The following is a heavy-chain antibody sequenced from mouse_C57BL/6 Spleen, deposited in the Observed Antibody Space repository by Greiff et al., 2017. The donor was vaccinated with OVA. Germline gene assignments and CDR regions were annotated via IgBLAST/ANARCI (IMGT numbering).Heavy chain of an antibody. CDR1: GYTFTSYG. D-gene: IGHD1-2*01. Sequence: VKLQQSGAELARPGASVKLSCKASGYTFTSYGISWVKQRTGQGLEWIGEIYPRSGNTYYNEKFKGKATLTADKSSSTAYMELRSLTSEDSAVYFCARFTTAFDYWGQGTTLTVSS. J-gene: IGHJ2*01. CDR3: ARFTTAFDY. V-gene: IGHV1-81*01. CDR2: IYPRSGNT.